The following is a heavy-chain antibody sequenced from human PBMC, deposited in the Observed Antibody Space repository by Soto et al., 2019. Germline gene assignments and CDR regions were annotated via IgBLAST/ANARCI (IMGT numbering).Heavy chain of an antibody. V-gene: IGHV1-46*01. J-gene: IGHJ6*02. CDR2: INPSGGST. D-gene: IGHD6-6*01. Sequence: ASVKVSCKASGYTFTSYYMHWVRQAPGQGLEWMGIINPSGGSTSYAQKFQGRVTMTRDTSTSTVYMELSSLRSEDTAVYYCARDGAAHYYYYGMVVWGQGTTVTVSS. CDR3: ARDGAAHYYYYGMVV. CDR1: GYTFTSYY.